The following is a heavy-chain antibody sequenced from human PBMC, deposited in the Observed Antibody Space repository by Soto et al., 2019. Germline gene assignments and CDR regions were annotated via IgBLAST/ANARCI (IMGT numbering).Heavy chain of an antibody. J-gene: IGHJ4*02. D-gene: IGHD2-15*01. CDR2: IYYSGST. CDR1: GGSISSSSYF. Sequence: SETLSLTCSVSGGSISSSSYFWGWIRQPPGKGMEWIGSIYYSGSTYYNPSLKSRVTISVDTSKNQFSLKLSSVTAADTAVYYCARLGYCSGGSCYMYYFDYWGQGTLVTVSS. CDR3: ARLGYCSGGSCYMYYFDY. V-gene: IGHV4-39*01.